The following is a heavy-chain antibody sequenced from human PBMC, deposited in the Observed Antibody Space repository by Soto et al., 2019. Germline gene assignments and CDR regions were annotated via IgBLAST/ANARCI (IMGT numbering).Heavy chain of an antibody. CDR2: FDPEDGET. CDR3: ATGLAVAGTRDYYYYYGMDV. V-gene: IGHV1-24*01. J-gene: IGHJ6*02. CDR1: GYTLTELS. D-gene: IGHD6-19*01. Sequence: QVQLVQSGAEVKKPGASVKVSCKVSGYTLTELSMHWVRQAPGKGLEWMGGFDPEDGETIYAQKFQGRVTMTEDTSTDTAYMELSSLRSEATTVYYCATGLAVAGTRDYYYYYGMDVWGQGTTVTVSS.